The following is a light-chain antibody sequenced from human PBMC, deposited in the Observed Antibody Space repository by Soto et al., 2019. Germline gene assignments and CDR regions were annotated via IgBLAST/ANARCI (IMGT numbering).Light chain of an antibody. CDR2: GAS. V-gene: IGKV3-20*01. CDR1: QSVDSSF. J-gene: IGKJ1*01. Sequence: EIVLTQSPGSLSLSPGERATLSCRASQSVDSSFFAWYQKKPGQAPRLLIYGASKRATGITDRFSGSGSGTDFTLTISRLEPEDFAVYYCQQYVSSVTFGQGTNVEIK. CDR3: QQYVSSVT.